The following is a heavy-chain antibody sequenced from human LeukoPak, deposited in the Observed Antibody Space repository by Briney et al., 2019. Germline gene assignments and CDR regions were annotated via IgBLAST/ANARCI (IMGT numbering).Heavy chain of an antibody. CDR1: GGSISSYY. D-gene: IGHD3-9*01. Sequence: SETLSLTCTVSGGSISSYYWSWIRQPPGKGLEWIGYIYYSGSTNYNPSLKSRVTISVDTSKNQFSLKLSSVTAADTAVYYCARLSKFPLRYFDWSHKYYYGMDVWGQGTTVTVSS. CDR3: ARLSKFPLRYFDWSHKYYYGMDV. V-gene: IGHV4-59*08. J-gene: IGHJ6*02. CDR2: IYYSGST.